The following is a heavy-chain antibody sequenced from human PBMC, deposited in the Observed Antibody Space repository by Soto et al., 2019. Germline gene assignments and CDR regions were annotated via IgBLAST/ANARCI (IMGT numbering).Heavy chain of an antibody. V-gene: IGHV3-21*04. CDR3: ATDTGDIEVVPATT. CDR1: GLNFEKCS. CDR2: ISPSSTYI. J-gene: IGHJ4*02. D-gene: IGHD2-15*01. Sequence: PGGPLRLSCAASGLNFEKCSMNWVRQPPGKGPEWLASISPSSTYIRYADSVKGRFTISRDNARNSLSLQMMNLRADDTAIYYCATDTGDIEVVPATTWGQGTLVTVSS.